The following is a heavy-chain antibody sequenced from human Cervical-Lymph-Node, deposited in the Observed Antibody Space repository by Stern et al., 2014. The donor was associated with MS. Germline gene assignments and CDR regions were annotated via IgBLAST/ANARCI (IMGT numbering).Heavy chain of an antibody. CDR1: GFTFSSYG. V-gene: IGHV3-30*03. CDR2: ISYDGNHK. J-gene: IGHJ4*02. D-gene: IGHD2-8*01. CDR3: ARDYEDTSMLFDH. Sequence: QVQLVESGGPVVQPGRSLRLSCAASGFTFSSYGMHWVRQAPGKGLEWVTVISYDGNHKYYAASVKGRFTISRDNSKNTLHLQMNSVTPDDTAIYYCARDYEDTSMLFDHWGQGTLVTVSS.